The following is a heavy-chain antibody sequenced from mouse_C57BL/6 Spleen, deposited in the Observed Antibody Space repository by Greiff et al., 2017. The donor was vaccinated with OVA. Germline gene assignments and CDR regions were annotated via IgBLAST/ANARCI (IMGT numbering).Heavy chain of an antibody. V-gene: IGHV3-6*01. CDR2: ISYDGSN. Sequence: EVKLQESGPGLVKPSQSLSLTCSVTGYSITSGYYWNWIRQFPGNKLEWMGYISYDGSNNYNPSLKNRISITRYTSKNQFFLKLNSVTTEDTATYYCARDYDYDIYAMDYWGQGTSVTVSS. D-gene: IGHD2-4*01. CDR1: GYSITSGYY. J-gene: IGHJ4*01. CDR3: ARDYDYDIYAMDY.